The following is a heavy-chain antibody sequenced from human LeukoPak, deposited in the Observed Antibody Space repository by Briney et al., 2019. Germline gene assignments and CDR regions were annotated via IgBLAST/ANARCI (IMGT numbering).Heavy chain of an antibody. CDR2: IYYSGSI. J-gene: IGHJ5*02. CDR1: GGSISSGGYY. V-gene: IGHV4-31*03. D-gene: IGHD4-11*01. Sequence: SEALSLTCIVSGGSISSGGYYWSWIRQLPGKGLEWIGTIYYSGSIYYNPSLKSRVTISVDTSENQFSLKLSSVTAADTAVYYCARDYSNMGWFDPWGQGTLVTVSS. CDR3: ARDYSNMGWFDP.